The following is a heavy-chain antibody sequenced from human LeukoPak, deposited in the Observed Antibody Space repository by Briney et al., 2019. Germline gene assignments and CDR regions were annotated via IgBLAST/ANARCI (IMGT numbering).Heavy chain of an antibody. CDR3: ARDFRLGMATKRSYFDY. Sequence: SSETLSLTCTVSGGSISSYYWSWIRQPPGKGLEWIGYIYYSGSTNYNPSLKSRVTISVDTSKNQFSLKLSSVTAADTAVYYCARDFRLGMATKRSYFDYWGQGTLVTVSS. D-gene: IGHD5-24*01. CDR2: IYYSGST. J-gene: IGHJ4*02. V-gene: IGHV4-59*12. CDR1: GGSISSYY.